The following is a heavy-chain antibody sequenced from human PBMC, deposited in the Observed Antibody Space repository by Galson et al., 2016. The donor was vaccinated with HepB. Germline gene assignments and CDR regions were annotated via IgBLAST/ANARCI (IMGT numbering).Heavy chain of an antibody. CDR2: INPRGGGT. D-gene: IGHD2-15*01. Sequence: SVKVSSKASGYTSTNYYMHWVRQAPGRGLEWIGIINPRGGGTNYAQSLQGRVTMTRDMTTRTDYMEVSSLRSEDTAVYYCASETAASHYFESWGQGTLVTVSS. V-gene: IGHV1-46*04. J-gene: IGHJ4*02. CDR3: ASETAASHYFES. CDR1: GYTSTNYY.